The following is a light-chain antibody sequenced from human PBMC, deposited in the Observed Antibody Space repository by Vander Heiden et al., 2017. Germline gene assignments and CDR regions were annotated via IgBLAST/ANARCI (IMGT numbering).Light chain of an antibody. CDR3: QQRSNWPLFT. Sequence: IVLTQSPVTLSLSPGERATLSCRASQSVSSYLAWYQQKPGQAPRLLLYDASNRATGIPARFSGSGSWTDFTLTISSLEPEDFAVYYCQQRSNWPLFTFGGGTKVEIK. V-gene: IGKV3-11*01. CDR2: DAS. J-gene: IGKJ4*01. CDR1: QSVSSY.